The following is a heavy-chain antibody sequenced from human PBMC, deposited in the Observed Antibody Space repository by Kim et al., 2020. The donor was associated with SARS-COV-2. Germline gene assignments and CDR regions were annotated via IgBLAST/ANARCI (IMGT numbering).Heavy chain of an antibody. Sequence: IYYADSGKVRFTTSRENAKNSLHLQMNSLKDDDTAIYHCVRDRMGGAFDIWGQGTLVTVSS. CDR2: I. J-gene: IGHJ3*02. D-gene: IGHD3-16*01. CDR3: VRDRMGGAFDI. V-gene: IGHV3-48*02.